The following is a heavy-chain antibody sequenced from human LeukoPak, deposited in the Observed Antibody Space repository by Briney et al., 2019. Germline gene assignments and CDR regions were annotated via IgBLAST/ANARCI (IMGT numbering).Heavy chain of an antibody. J-gene: IGHJ6*04. Sequence: GGSLRLSCAVSGITLSNYGMSWVRQAPGKGLEWVAGISDSGGSTNYADSVKGRFTISRDNPKNTLYLQMNSLRAEDTAVYYCARGVSELDVWGKGTTVTVSS. CDR1: GITLSNYG. CDR2: ISDSGGST. D-gene: IGHD3-3*01. CDR3: ARGVSELDV. V-gene: IGHV3-23*01.